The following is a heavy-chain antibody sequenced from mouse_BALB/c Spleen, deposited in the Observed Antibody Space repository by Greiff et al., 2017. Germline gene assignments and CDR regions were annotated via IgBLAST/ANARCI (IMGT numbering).Heavy chain of an antibody. CDR1: GYSITSDYA. CDR2: ISYSGST. J-gene: IGHJ4*01. D-gene: IGHD2-9*01. Sequence: EVQLQESGPGLVKPSQSLSLTCTVTGYSITSDYAWNWIRQFPGNKLEWMGYISYSGSTSYNPSLKSRISITRDTSKNQFFLQLNSVTTEDTATYYCARGTYYGYDVAMDYWGQGTSVTVSS. V-gene: IGHV3-2*02. CDR3: ARGTYYGYDVAMDY.